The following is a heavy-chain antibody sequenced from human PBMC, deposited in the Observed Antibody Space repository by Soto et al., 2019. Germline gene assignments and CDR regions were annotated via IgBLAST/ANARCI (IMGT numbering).Heavy chain of an antibody. D-gene: IGHD6-13*01. CDR3: ATDKGIAAAGPLNYYYYYGMDV. CDR2: ISYDGSNK. Sequence: QVQLVESGGGVVQPGRSLRLSCAASGFTFSSYGMHWVRQAPGKGLAWVAVISYDGSNKYYADSVKGRFTISRDNSKNTLYLQMNSLRAEDTTVYYCATDKGIAAAGPLNYYYYYGMDVWGQGTTVTVSS. J-gene: IGHJ6*02. V-gene: IGHV3-30*03. CDR1: GFTFSSYG.